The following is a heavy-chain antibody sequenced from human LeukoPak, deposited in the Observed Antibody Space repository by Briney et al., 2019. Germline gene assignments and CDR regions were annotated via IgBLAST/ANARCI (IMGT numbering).Heavy chain of an antibody. V-gene: IGHV4-61*01. D-gene: IGHD3-22*01. J-gene: IGHJ4*02. Sequence: SETLSLTCTVSGGSFSSGSYYWSWIRQPPGKGLEWIGYIYYSGSTNYNPSLKSRVTISVDTSKNQFSLKLSSVTAADTAVYYCATERSSGYYYAGYWGQGTLVTVSS. CDR2: IYYSGST. CDR3: ATERSSGYYYAGY. CDR1: GGSFSSGSYY.